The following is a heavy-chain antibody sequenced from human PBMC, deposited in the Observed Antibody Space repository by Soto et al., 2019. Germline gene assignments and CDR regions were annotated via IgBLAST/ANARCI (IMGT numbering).Heavy chain of an antibody. D-gene: IGHD1-7*01. CDR3: ASNHLGTTPYGMDV. Sequence: ASVKVSCKVSGYTVSELSMHWVRQAPGKGFEWMGGYDVEAGETIYAQKFQGRVTMADDTSTETAYMELSSLRSEDTAVYYCASNHLGTTPYGMDVWGQGTTVTVSS. J-gene: IGHJ6*02. V-gene: IGHV1-24*01. CDR1: GYTVSELS. CDR2: YDVEAGET.